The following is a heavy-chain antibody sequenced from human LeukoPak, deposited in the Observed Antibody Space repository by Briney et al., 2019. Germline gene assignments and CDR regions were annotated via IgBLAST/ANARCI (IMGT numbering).Heavy chain of an antibody. V-gene: IGHV3-11*01. J-gene: IGHJ4*02. CDR1: GFYLSDYY. CDR2: ISSSGGNI. CDR3: ARRRDYFDY. Sequence: GGSLRLSSVVSGFYLSDYYMSWIRQAPGKGLEWISYISSSGGNIYFADSVKGRFTMSRDNARGSLYLQMNSLRADDTAIYYCARRRDYFDYWGQGTLVTVSS.